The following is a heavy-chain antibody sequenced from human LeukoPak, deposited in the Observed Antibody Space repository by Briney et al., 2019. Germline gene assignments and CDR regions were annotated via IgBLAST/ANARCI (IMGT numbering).Heavy chain of an antibody. V-gene: IGHV4-59*08. J-gene: IGHJ3*02. D-gene: IGHD3-22*01. CDR3: ASFYDSSGYYYSLDAFDI. CDR2: IYYSGST. Sequence: SETLSLTCTVSGGSISSYYWSWIRQPPGKGLEWIGYIYYSGSTNYNPSLKSRVTISVDTSKNQFSLKLSSVTAADTAVYYCASFYDSSGYYYSLDAFDIWGQGTMVTVSS. CDR1: GGSISSYY.